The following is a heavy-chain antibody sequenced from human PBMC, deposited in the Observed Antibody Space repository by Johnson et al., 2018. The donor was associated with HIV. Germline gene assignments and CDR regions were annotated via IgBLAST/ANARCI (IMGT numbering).Heavy chain of an antibody. Sequence: EVQLVESGGGLVKPGGSLRLSCAASGFTVSSNYMSWVRQAPGKGLEWVANIKQDGSERYYVDSVKGRFTISRDNAKNSLSLQMDSLRAEDTAVYYCARDPELDYFDNRAFDIWGQGTMVTVSS. J-gene: IGHJ3*02. D-gene: IGHD3-22*01. CDR2: IKQDGSER. CDR1: GFTVSSNY. CDR3: ARDPELDYFDNRAFDI. V-gene: IGHV3-7*01.